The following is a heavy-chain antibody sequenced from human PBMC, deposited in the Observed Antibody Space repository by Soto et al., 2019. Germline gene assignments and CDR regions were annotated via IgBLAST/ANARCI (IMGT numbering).Heavy chain of an antibody. Sequence: GGSLRLSCAASGFTFSNAWMSWVRQAPGKGLEWVGRIKSKTDGGTTDYAATVKGRFTISRDDSKNTLYLQMNSLKTEDTAVYYCTTVDYGDYAIDYWGQGTLVTVSS. CDR2: IKSKTDGGTT. CDR3: TTVDYGDYAIDY. CDR1: GFTFSNAW. J-gene: IGHJ4*02. V-gene: IGHV3-15*01. D-gene: IGHD4-17*01.